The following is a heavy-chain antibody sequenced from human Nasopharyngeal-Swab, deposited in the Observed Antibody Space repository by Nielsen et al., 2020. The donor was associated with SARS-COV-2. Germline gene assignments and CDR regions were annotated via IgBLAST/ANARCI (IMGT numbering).Heavy chain of an antibody. CDR1: GFTFMNYN. V-gene: IGHV3-48*01. CDR2: ISASGRTM. J-gene: IGHJ4*02. CDR3: TRGAMYTTSSDY. Sequence: GGSLRLSCAASGFTFMNYNMNWVRQAPGKGLEWISYISASGRTMYYADSVKGRFTISRDDAKNSLFLQMNSLRADDPAVYYCTRGAMYTTSSDYWGQGTLVTASS. D-gene: IGHD2/OR15-2a*01.